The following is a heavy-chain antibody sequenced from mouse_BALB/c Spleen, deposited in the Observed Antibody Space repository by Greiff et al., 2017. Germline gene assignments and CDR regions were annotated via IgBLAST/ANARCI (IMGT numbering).Heavy chain of an antibody. V-gene: IGHV1-77*01. Sequence: VKLMESGPELVKPGASVKMSCKASGYTFTDYVISWVKQRTGQGLEWIGEIYPGSGSTYYNEKFKGKATLTADKSSNTAYMQLSSLTSEDSAVYVCARGGLRLLYYAMDYWGQGTSVTVSS. CDR3: ARGGLRLLYYAMDY. D-gene: IGHD1-2*01. CDR1: GYTFTDYV. J-gene: IGHJ4*01. CDR2: IYPGSGST.